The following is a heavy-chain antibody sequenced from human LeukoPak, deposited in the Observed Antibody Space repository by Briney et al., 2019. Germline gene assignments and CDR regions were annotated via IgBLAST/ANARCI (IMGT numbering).Heavy chain of an antibody. CDR3: AKDPYRNYVRGYFAS. CDR1: GFSFSYYA. Sequence: GGSLRLSCAASGFSFSYYAMSWVRQAPGKGLEWVSSINSGATDTYYADSVKGRFTISRDNSKNTLYLQMNSLRAEDTALYYCAKDPYRNYVRGYFASWGQGTLVTVSS. V-gene: IGHV3-23*01. J-gene: IGHJ4*02. D-gene: IGHD3-16*01. CDR2: INSGATDT.